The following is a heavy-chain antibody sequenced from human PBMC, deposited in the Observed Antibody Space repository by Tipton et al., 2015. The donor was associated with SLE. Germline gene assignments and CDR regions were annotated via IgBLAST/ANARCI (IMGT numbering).Heavy chain of an antibody. V-gene: IGHV3-30*02. Sequence: SPRLSCAASGFTFSSYGMHWVRQAPGKGLEWVAFIRYDGSNKYYADSVKGRFTISGDNAKNSLYLQMNSLRAEDTAVYYCARGQGYYGSGSPTTYWGQGPLVTVSS. CDR1: GFTFSSYG. D-gene: IGHD3-10*01. J-gene: IGHJ4*02. CDR2: IRYDGSNK. CDR3: ARGQGYYGSGSPTTY.